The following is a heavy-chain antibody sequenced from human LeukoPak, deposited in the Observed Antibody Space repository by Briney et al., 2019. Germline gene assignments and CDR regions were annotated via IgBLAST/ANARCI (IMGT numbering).Heavy chain of an antibody. CDR2: IHPSTGDP. CDR1: GYSFTNYA. J-gene: IGHJ4*02. D-gene: IGHD3-16*02. V-gene: IGHV7-4-1*02. Sequence: GASVKVSCKASGYSFTNYAMNWVRQAPGQGLEWMGWIHPSTGDPTYAQGFTGRFVFSLDTSVSTTYLQISSLKAEDTAVYFCARAFQSLGRLSLPDYWGQGTLLTVFS. CDR3: ARAFQSLGRLSLPDY.